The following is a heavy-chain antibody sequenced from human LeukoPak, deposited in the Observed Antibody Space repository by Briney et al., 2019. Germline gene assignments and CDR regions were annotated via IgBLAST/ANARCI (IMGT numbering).Heavy chain of an antibody. Sequence: GRSLRLSCAASGFTFSSYGMHWVRQAPGKGLEWVAVIWYDGSNKYYADSVKGRFTISRDNSKNTLYLQMNSLRAEDTAVYYCARGARSCSSTRCYAYCFDYWGQGTLVTVSS. J-gene: IGHJ4*02. D-gene: IGHD2-2*01. V-gene: IGHV3-33*01. CDR2: IWYDGSNK. CDR1: GFTFSSYG. CDR3: ARGARSCSSTRCYAYCFDY.